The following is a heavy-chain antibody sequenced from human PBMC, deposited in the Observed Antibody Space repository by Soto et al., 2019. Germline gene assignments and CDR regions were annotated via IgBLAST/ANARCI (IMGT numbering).Heavy chain of an antibody. Sequence: QVQLVQSGAEVKKPGSSVKVSCKASGGTFSSYTISWVRQAPGQGLEWMGRIIPILGIANYAQKFQGRVTNTADKTTSTAYLGQDSLRSGDTAVDYCARVRGAGGFPAFDIWGQGTMVTVSS. V-gene: IGHV1-69*02. CDR2: IIPILGIA. CDR3: ARVRGAGGFPAFDI. CDR1: GGTFSSYT. D-gene: IGHD3-16*01. J-gene: IGHJ3*02.